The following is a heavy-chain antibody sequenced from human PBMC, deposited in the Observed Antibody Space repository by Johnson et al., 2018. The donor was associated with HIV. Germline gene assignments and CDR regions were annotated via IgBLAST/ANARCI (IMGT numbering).Heavy chain of an antibody. CDR3: ATRQGLTMIVDAFDI. Sequence: VQLVESGGGLVQPGGSLRLSCAASGFTFSSYAMSWVRQAPGKGLEWVPAISGSGGSTYYADSGKGRVTIPRDNSKNTLYRQMNSLRAEDTAVYYCATRQGLTMIVDAFDIWGQGTMVTVSS. CDR1: GFTFSSYA. CDR2: ISGSGGST. J-gene: IGHJ3*02. D-gene: IGHD3-22*01. V-gene: IGHV3-23*04.